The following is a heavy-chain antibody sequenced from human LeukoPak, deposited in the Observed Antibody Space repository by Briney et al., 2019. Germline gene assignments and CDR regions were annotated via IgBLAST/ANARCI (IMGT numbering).Heavy chain of an antibody. Sequence: GGSLRLSCVASGFTVSANYMTWVRQAPGKGLEWVSLMYSNGDTYYAESVKGRFTLSRDTSKNTLYLQMNSLRAEDTAVYYCAKVRKATENDYWGQGTLVTVSS. V-gene: IGHV3-66*01. CDR3: AKVRKATENDY. CDR1: GFTVSANY. D-gene: IGHD5-12*01. J-gene: IGHJ4*02. CDR2: MYSNGDT.